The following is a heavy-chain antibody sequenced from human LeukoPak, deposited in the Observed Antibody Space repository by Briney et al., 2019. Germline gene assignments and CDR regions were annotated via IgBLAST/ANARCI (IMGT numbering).Heavy chain of an antibody. CDR2: IYHRRA. D-gene: IGHD6-19*01. CDR3: AREGRWKWLISGSLDC. J-gene: IGHJ4*02. V-gene: IGHV4-61*01. CDR1: GGSVSISRHY. Sequence: SETLSLTCTVSGGSVSISRHYWTCVRQAPGRGLEWIGYIYHRRATYNPSLKSRFTISLDTSNKPLFLQMHSLSAADTAVYYCAREGRWKWLISGSLDCWGQGTLVIVSS.